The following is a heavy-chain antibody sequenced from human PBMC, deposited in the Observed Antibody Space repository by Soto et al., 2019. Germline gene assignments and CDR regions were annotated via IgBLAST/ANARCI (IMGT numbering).Heavy chain of an antibody. CDR2: ISNGGNYI. D-gene: IGHD3-3*02. CDR3: ARDESAGSSIRY. Sequence: EVQVVESGGGLVKPGGSLRLSCTASGSPFSPYGINWVRQAPGKGLEWVSSISNGGNYIYYADSVQGRFTISRDNAKNSLYLQMNSLRAEDTAVYFCARDESAGSSIRYWGQGTLVTVSS. CDR1: GSPFSPYG. J-gene: IGHJ4*02. V-gene: IGHV3-21*01.